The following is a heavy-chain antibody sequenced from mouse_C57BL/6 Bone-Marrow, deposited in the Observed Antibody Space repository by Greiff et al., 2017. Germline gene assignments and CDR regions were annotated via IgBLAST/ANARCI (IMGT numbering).Heavy chain of an antibody. CDR3: ARGRLYAMEY. Sequence: VQLQQSGPELVKPGASVKISCKASGYSFTSYYIHWVKQRPGQGLEWIGWIYPGSGNTKYNEKFKGKATLTADTSSSTAYMQLSSLTSEDSAVYYCARGRLYAMEYWGQGTSVTVSS. J-gene: IGHJ4*01. CDR2: IYPGSGNT. V-gene: IGHV1-66*01. D-gene: IGHD1-1*01. CDR1: GYSFTSYY.